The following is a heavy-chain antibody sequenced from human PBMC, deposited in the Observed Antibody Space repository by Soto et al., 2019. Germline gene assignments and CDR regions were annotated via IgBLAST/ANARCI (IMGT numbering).Heavy chain of an antibody. CDR3: AREARARDCTEYYYYGMDV. V-gene: IGHV1-46*01. D-gene: IGHD2-21*02. J-gene: IGHJ6*02. CDR2: INPSGGST. Sequence: GASVKVSCKASGYTFTSYYMHWVRQAPGQGLEWMGIINPSGGSTSYAQKFQGRVTMTRDTSTSTVYMELSSLRSEDTAVYYCAREARARDCTEYYYYGMDVWGQGTTVTVSS. CDR1: GYTFTSYY.